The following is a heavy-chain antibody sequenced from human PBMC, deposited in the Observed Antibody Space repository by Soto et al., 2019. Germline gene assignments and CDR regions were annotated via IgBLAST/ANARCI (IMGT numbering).Heavy chain of an antibody. D-gene: IGHD6-6*01. J-gene: IGHJ5*02. V-gene: IGHV1-46*01. Sequence: QVQLVQSGAEVKKPGASVKVSCKASGYTFTSYYMHWVRQAPGQGLEWMGIINPSGGSTSYAQKFQGRDTMTRDTSTSTVYMELSSLRSEDTAVYYCARDEVEYSSSSSNWFDPWGQGTLVTVSS. CDR3: ARDEVEYSSSSSNWFDP. CDR2: INPSGGST. CDR1: GYTFTSYY.